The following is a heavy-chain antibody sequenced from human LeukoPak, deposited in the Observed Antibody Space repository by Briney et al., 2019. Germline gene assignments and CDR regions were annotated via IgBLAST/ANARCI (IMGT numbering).Heavy chain of an antibody. CDR3: AKYCYTGSCYPRHFQL. CDR2: ISYDGSNK. D-gene: IGHD1-26*01. J-gene: IGHJ1*01. V-gene: IGHV3-30-3*02. CDR1: GFTFSSYA. Sequence: PGRSLRLSCAASGFTFSSYAMHWVRQAPGKGLEWVAVISYDGSNKYYADSVKGRFTISRDNSKNTLYLQMNSLRAEDTAMYYCAKYCYTGSCYPRHFQLWGQGTLVTVSS.